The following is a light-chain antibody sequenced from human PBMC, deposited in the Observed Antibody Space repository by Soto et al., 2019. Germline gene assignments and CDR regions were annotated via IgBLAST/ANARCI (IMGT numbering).Light chain of an antibody. Sequence: QSALTQPPSASGSPAQSVTISCTGTSSDVGGYNYVSWYQQHPGKAPKLMIYEVNKRPSGVPDRFSGSRSGNTASLTVSGLQAEDEADYYCASHAGRKNIIFGGGTKLTVL. CDR3: ASHAGRKNII. CDR2: EVN. CDR1: SSDVGGYNY. V-gene: IGLV2-8*01. J-gene: IGLJ2*01.